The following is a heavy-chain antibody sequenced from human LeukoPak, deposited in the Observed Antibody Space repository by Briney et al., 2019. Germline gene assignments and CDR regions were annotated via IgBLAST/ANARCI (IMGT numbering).Heavy chain of an antibody. CDR3: LRNGGVVKE. CDR2: INPISGGA. D-gene: IGHD2-8*01. Sequence: GASVRVSCKASGYIFTGYYIHWVRQAPGQGLEWMGRINPISGGADYAQRFQGMVTMTRDTSINTAYMELTSLRSDDTAVYYCLRNGGVVKEWGQGTLVTVSS. CDR1: GYIFTGYY. J-gene: IGHJ4*02. V-gene: IGHV1-2*06.